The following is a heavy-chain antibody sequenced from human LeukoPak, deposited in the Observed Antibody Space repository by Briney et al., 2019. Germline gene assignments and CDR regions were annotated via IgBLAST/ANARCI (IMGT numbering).Heavy chain of an antibody. CDR2: IYPGDSDT. V-gene: IGHV5-51*01. CDR3: ARTGYTSAWYVGSFEY. Sequence: GESLQISCKGSGSHFSTKWIGWVRQMPGKGLEWMGIIYPGDSDTRYSPSFQGQVTISADQSSSTAYLQWSSLKASDAAMDYCARTGYTSAWYVGSFEYWGQGTLVTVAS. D-gene: IGHD6-19*01. J-gene: IGHJ4*02. CDR1: GSHFSTKW.